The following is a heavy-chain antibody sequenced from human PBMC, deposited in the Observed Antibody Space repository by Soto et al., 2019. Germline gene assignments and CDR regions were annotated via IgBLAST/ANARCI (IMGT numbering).Heavy chain of an antibody. J-gene: IGHJ4*02. V-gene: IGHV4-30-4*01. CDR2: IYYSGST. CDR3: ARDSAAAGTDY. Sequence: SETMSLTCTVSGCTISSGDYYLRWIRQPPGKGLEWIGYIYYSGSTYYNPSLKSRVTISVDTSKNQFSLKLSSVTAADTAVYYCARDSAAAGTDYWGQGTLVTVSA. D-gene: IGHD6-13*01. CDR1: GCTISSGDYY.